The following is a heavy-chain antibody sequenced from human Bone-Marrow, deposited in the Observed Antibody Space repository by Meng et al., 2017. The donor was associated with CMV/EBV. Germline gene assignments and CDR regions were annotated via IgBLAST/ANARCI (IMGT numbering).Heavy chain of an antibody. J-gene: IGHJ6*02. Sequence: SVKVSCKASGGTFSSYAISWVRQAPGQGLEWMGGIIPILGTANYAQKFQGRVTITADKSTSTAYMELSSLRSEDTAVYYCASRVRGVLYYYGMDVWGQGTTVTVSS. CDR1: GGTFSSYA. D-gene: IGHD3-10*01. V-gene: IGHV1-69*10. CDR2: IIPILGTA. CDR3: ASRVRGVLYYYGMDV.